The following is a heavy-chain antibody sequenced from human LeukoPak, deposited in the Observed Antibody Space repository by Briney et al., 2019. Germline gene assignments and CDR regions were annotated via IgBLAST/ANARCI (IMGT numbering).Heavy chain of an antibody. CDR1: SGSISSYY. D-gene: IGHD3-22*01. V-gene: IGHV4-59*01. Sequence: SETLSLTCTVSSGSISSYYWSWIRQPPGKGLEWIGYIYYSGSTNYNPSLKSRVTISVDTSKNQFSLKLSSVTAADTAVYYCARGRTYYDISKDAFDIWGQGTMVTVSS. CDR3: ARGRTYYDISKDAFDI. J-gene: IGHJ3*02. CDR2: IYYSGST.